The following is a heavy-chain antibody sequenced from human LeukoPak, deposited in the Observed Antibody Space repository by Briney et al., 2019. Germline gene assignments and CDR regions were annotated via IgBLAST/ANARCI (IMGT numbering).Heavy chain of an antibody. D-gene: IGHD5-12*01. V-gene: IGHV1-18*01. J-gene: IGHJ6*03. CDR3: ASVWWLRNYYYYMDV. CDR1: GYTFTSYG. CDR2: ISAYNGNT. Sequence: ASVKVSCKASGYTFTSYGISWVRQAPGQGLEWMGWISAYNGNTNYAQKLQGRVTMTTDTSTSTAYMELRSLRSDDTAVYYCASVWWLRNYYYYMDVWGKGTKVTVSS.